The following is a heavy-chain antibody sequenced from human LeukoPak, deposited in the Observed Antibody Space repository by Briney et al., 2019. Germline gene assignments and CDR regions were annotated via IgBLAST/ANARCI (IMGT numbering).Heavy chain of an antibody. CDR1: GGSISSYY. J-gene: IGHJ4*02. Sequence: SETLSLTCTVSGGSISSYYWSWIRQPPGKGLEWIGYIYYSGSTNYNPSLKSRVTISVDTSKNQFSLKLSSVTAAGTAVYYCARFAYCGGHCWYYFDYWGQGSLVTVSS. V-gene: IGHV4-59*01. CDR2: IYYSGST. D-gene: IGHD2-21*02. CDR3: ARFAYCGGHCWYYFDY.